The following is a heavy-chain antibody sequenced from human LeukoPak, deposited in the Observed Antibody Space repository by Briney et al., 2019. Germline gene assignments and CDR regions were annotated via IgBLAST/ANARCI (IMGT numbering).Heavy chain of an antibody. CDR2: IWFDGSKN. Sequence: GRSLRLSCAASGFTFRNYGMHWVRQAPDKGLEWVAVIWFDGSKNYHADSVKGRFTISRDNSKNTLYLQMNSLRVEDTAVYFCARVGYSTSLGFDYWGLGTLVTVSS. J-gene: IGHJ4*02. CDR1: GFTFRNYG. CDR3: ARVGYSTSLGFDY. V-gene: IGHV3-33*03. D-gene: IGHD6-13*01.